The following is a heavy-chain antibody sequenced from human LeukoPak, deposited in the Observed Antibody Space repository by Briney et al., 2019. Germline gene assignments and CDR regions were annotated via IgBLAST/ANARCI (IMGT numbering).Heavy chain of an antibody. J-gene: IGHJ4*02. CDR1: GGSISSYN. D-gene: IGHD3-22*01. V-gene: IGHV4-59*01. Sequence: SETLSLTCTASGGSISSYNWSWIRQPPGKGLEWIGYIYYSGSTNYNPSLKSRVTISVDTSKNQFSLKLSSVTAADTAEYYCARVSFLWVLDSSGYYFDYWGQGTLVTVSS. CDR3: ARVSFLWVLDSSGYYFDY. CDR2: IYYSGST.